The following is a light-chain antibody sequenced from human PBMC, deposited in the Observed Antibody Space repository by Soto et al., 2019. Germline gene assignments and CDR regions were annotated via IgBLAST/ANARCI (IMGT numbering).Light chain of an antibody. CDR2: DAS. V-gene: IGKV3-11*01. J-gene: IGKJ5*01. Sequence: EVVLTQSPATLSLSPVQRATLSCRASESVSTYLAWYQQKHGQAPSLLIYDASNRATGIPARFSGSGSGTDFTLTISSLEPEDSAVYYCQQRHMWPITFGQGTLLEIK. CDR1: ESVSTY. CDR3: QQRHMWPIT.